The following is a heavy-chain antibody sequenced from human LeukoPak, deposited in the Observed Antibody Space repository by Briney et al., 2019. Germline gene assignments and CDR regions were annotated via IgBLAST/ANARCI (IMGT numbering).Heavy chain of an antibody. D-gene: IGHD3-10*01. CDR3: ARVPRPSYYYGSGSYYKVLVYFDY. CDR1: GGSISSYY. J-gene: IGHJ4*02. Sequence: SETLSLTRTVSGGSISSYYWSWIRQPPGKGLEWIGYIYYSGSTNYNPSLKSRVTISVDTSKNQFSLKLSSVTAADTAVYYCARVPRPSYYYGSGSYYKVLVYFDYWGQGTLVTVSS. V-gene: IGHV4-59*01. CDR2: IYYSGST.